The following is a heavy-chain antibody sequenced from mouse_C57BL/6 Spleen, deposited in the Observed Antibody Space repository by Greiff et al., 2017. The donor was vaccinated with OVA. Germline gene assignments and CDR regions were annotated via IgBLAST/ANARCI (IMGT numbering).Heavy chain of an antibody. V-gene: IGHV2-9-1*01. Sequence: VHLVESGPGLVAPSQSLSITCTVSGFSLTSYAISWVRQPPGKGLEWLGVIWTGGGTNYNSALKSRLSISKDNSKSQVFLKMNSLQTDDTARYYCARNKGGSSFYWYFDVWGTGTTVTVSS. CDR1: GFSLTSYA. CDR2: IWTGGGT. D-gene: IGHD1-1*01. CDR3: ARNKGGSSFYWYFDV. J-gene: IGHJ1*03.